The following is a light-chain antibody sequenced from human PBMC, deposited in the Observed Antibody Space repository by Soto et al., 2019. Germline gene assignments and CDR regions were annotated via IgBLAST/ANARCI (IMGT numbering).Light chain of an antibody. Sequence: EIVLTQSPATLSLSPGERATLSCRASQSVSSYLAWYQQKTGQAPRLLIYDSPNRATGIPARFSGRGSGTDFTLSISSLELEDFAVYYCQQSSNRPLTVGGGTKVEIK. V-gene: IGKV3-11*01. J-gene: IGKJ4*01. CDR2: DSP. CDR3: QQSSNRPLT. CDR1: QSVSSY.